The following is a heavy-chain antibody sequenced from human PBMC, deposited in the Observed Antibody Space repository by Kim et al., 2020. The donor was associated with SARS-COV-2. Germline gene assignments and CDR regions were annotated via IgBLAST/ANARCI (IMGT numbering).Heavy chain of an antibody. Sequence: GGSLRLSCAASGFTFGDFAMHWVRQVPGKGLEWVSGLSWNGGVIGYADSVKGRFTISRHNAENSLYLQMNSLRAEDTAIYYCAKDLVSSSFRAFHIWGQGTIDTGSS. CDR2: LSWNGGVI. J-gene: IGHJ3*02. CDR1: GFTFGDFA. D-gene: IGHD6-6*01. CDR3: AKDLVSSSFRAFHI. V-gene: IGHV3-9*01.